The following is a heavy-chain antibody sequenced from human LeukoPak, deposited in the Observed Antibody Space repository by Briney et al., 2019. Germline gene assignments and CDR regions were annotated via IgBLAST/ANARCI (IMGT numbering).Heavy chain of an antibody. CDR3: AKDGHYYDSSGYYDGGYFDY. J-gene: IGHJ4*02. D-gene: IGHD3-22*01. Sequence: HPGGSLRLSRATSGFAFSSYGMSWVRQAPGKGLEWVSGISGTTERTFYADSVKGRFTISRDNSKNTLYLRMSSLRAEDTAVYYCAKDGHYYDSSGYYDGGYFDYWGQGTLVTVSS. V-gene: IGHV3-23*01. CDR1: GFAFSSYG. CDR2: ISGTTERT.